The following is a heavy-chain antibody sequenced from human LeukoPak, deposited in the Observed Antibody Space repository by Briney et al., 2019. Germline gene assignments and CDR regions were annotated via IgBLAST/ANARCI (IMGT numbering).Heavy chain of an antibody. V-gene: IGHV1-18*04. J-gene: IGHJ4*02. CDR3: ARDPRRAYYDILTGTQGNYFDY. Sequence: ASVKVSCKASGYSFTSYGISWVRLAPAQGLEWMGWINAYNGNTNYEQKLQGRVTMTTDTSTSTAYMELRSLRSDDTAVYYCARDPRRAYYDILTGTQGNYFDYWGQGTLVTVSS. D-gene: IGHD3-9*01. CDR2: INAYNGNT. CDR1: GYSFTSYG.